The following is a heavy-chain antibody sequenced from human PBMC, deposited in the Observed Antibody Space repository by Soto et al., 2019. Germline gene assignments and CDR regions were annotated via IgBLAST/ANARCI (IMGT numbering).Heavy chain of an antibody. D-gene: IGHD4-17*01. CDR2: IYWNDDK. Sequence: SGPTLVNPTQTLTLTCTFSGFSLSTSGVGVGWIRQPPGKALEWLALIYWNDDKRYSPSLKSRLTITKDTSKNQVVLTMTNMDPVDTATYYCAHGGWVTTERTNWFDPWGQGTLVTVS. CDR3: AHGGWVTTERTNWFDP. V-gene: IGHV2-5*01. J-gene: IGHJ5*02. CDR1: GFSLSTSGVG.